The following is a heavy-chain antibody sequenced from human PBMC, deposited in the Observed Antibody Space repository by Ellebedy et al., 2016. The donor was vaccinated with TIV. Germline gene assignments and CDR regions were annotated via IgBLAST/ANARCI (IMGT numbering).Heavy chain of an antibody. CDR3: ARRGAGKASFDY. D-gene: IGHD6-19*01. V-gene: IGHV3-11*06. CDR2: IGSSSTHT. J-gene: IGHJ4*02. Sequence: GESLKISCVASELTFSTYAMNWIRQAPGKGLGWVSYIGSSSTHTNYADSVKGRFTISGDNAKNSLYLQMNSLRAEDTAVYYCARRGAGKASFDYWGQGTLVTVSS. CDR1: ELTFSTYA.